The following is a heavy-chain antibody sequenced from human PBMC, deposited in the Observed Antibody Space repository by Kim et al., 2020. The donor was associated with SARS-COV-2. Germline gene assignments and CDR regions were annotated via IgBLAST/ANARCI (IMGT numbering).Heavy chain of an antibody. CDR3: AKDGYDILTGYLPFDY. CDR2: ISGSGGST. Sequence: GGSLRLSCAASGFTFSSYAMSWVRQAPGKGLEWVSAISGSGGSTYYADSVKGRFTISRDNSKNTLYLQMNSLRAEDTAVYYCAKDGYDILTGYLPFDYWGQGTLVTVSS. V-gene: IGHV3-23*01. CDR1: GFTFSSYA. D-gene: IGHD3-9*01. J-gene: IGHJ4*02.